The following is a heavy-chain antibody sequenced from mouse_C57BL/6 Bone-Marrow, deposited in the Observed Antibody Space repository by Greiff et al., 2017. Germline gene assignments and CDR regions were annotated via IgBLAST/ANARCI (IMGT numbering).Heavy chain of an antibody. V-gene: IGHV1-82*01. J-gene: IGHJ1*03. CDR1: GYAFSSSW. CDR2: IYPGDGDT. D-gene: IGHD1-1*01. CDR3: ASYYYGSSPYV. Sequence: VKLQESGPELVKPGASVKISCKASGYAFSSSWMNWVKQRPGKGLEWIGRIYPGDGDTNYNGKFKGKATLTADKSSSTAYMQLSSLTSEDSAVYFCASYYYGSSPYVWGTGTTVTVSS.